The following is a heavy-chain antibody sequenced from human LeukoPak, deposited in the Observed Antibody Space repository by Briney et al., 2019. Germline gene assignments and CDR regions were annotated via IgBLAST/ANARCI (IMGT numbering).Heavy chain of an antibody. J-gene: IGHJ3*02. CDR2: IYYSGST. V-gene: IGHV4-59*08. CDR3: AGWLLSTDAFDI. D-gene: IGHD3-9*01. Sequence: SETLSLTCTVSGGSISSYYWSWIRQPPGKGLEWIGYIYYSGSTNYNPSLKSRVTISVDTSKNQFSLKLSSVTAADTAVYYCAGWLLSTDAFDIWGQGTMVTVSS. CDR1: GGSISSYY.